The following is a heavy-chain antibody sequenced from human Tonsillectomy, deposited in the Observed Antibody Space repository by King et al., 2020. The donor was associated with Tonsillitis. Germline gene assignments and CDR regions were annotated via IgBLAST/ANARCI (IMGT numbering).Heavy chain of an antibody. CDR3: ASLGGRDSDAFDL. D-gene: IGHD1-26*01. J-gene: IGHJ3*01. CDR1: GGTFSNYA. Sequence: VQLVQSGAEVKKPGSSVKVSCKASGGTFSNYAISWVRQAPGQGLEWMGGIIPVFGTAIYAQNFQGRVTITADESTNTAFMELSSPRSEDTAVYYCASLGGRDSDAFDLWGQGTLVTVSS. V-gene: IGHV1-69*12. CDR2: IIPVFGTA.